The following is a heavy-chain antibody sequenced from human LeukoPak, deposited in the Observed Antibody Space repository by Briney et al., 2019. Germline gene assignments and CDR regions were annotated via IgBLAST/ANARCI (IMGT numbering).Heavy chain of an antibody. CDR1: GGSFSDYS. CDR2: IDHSGST. CDR3: ATRLPTDY. J-gene: IGHJ4*02. V-gene: IGHV4-34*01. D-gene: IGHD5-12*01. Sequence: PSETLSLTCAVYGGSFSDYSWSWIRQPPGKGLGWIGEIDHSGSTSYNPSLKSRLTISVDTSKKQFSLKLNSVTAADTAVYYCATRLPTDYWGQGTLVTVSS.